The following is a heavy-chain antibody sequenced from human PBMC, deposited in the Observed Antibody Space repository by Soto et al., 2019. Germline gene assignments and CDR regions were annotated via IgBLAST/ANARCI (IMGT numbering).Heavy chain of an antibody. CDR2: IYYSGST. CDR3: ARDRMVRGVPSNWFDP. Sequence: QVQLQESGPGLVKPSQTLSLTCTVSGGSISSGGYYWSWIRQHPGKGLEWIGYIYYSGSTYYHPSLKSRVTISEDTSTNQFPLNLSSVTAADTAVYYCARDRMVRGVPSNWFDPWGQGTLVTVSS. CDR1: GGSISSGGYY. J-gene: IGHJ5*02. D-gene: IGHD3-10*01. V-gene: IGHV4-31*03.